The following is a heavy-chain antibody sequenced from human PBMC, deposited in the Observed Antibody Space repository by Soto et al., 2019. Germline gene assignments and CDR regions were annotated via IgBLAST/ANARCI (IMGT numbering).Heavy chain of an antibody. J-gene: IGHJ4*02. V-gene: IGHV3-23*01. Sequence: GGSLRLSCAASGFTFSSYAMSWVRQAPGKGLEWVSAISGSGGSTYYADSVKGRFTISRDNSKNTLYLQMNSLRAEDTAVYYCAIISSSSPTENFDYWGQGTLVTVSS. CDR2: ISGSGGST. D-gene: IGHD6-13*01. CDR1: GFTFSSYA. CDR3: AIISSSSPTENFDY.